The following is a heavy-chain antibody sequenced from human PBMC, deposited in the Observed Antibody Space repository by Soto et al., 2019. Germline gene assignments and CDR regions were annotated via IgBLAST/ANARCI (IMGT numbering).Heavy chain of an antibody. J-gene: IGHJ6*02. CDR3: ASGTDRYYYYGMDV. V-gene: IGHV3-7*01. Sequence: GGSLRLSCAASGFTFSSYWMSWVRQAPGKGLEWVANIKQDGSEKYYVDSVKGRFTISRDNAKNSLYLQMNSLRAEDTAVYYCASGTDRYYYYGMDVWGQGTTVTVSS. D-gene: IGHD1-26*01. CDR1: GFTFSSYW. CDR2: IKQDGSEK.